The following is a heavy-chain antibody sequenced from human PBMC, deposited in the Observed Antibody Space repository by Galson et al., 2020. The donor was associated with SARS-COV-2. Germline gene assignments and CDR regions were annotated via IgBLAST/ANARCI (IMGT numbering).Heavy chain of an antibody. CDR1: GYTLTELS. D-gene: IGHD6-13*01. V-gene: IGHV1-24*01. J-gene: IGHJ4*02. CDR2: FDPEDGET. Sequence: ASVKVSCQVSGYTLTELSMHWVRQAPGKGLEWMGGFDPEDGETIYAQKFQGRVTMTEDTSTDTAYMELSSLRSEDTAVYYCATGGLIPLIAAAGSLDYWGQGTLVTVSS. CDR3: ATGGLIPLIAAAGSLDY.